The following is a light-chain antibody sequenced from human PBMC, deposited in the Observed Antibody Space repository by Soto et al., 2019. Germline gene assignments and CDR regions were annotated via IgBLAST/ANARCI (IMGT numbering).Light chain of an antibody. CDR2: GAS. V-gene: IGKV3-20*01. J-gene: IGKJ2*01. CDR3: QQYGSTPPYT. CDR1: QSVSSSY. Sequence: EIVLTQSPGTLSLSPGERATLSCRASQSVSSSYLAWYQQKSGQAPRLLIYGASSRASGIPDRFSGSGSGRDLTLTISRLEPEDFAVYYCQQYGSTPPYTFGQGTKLEIK.